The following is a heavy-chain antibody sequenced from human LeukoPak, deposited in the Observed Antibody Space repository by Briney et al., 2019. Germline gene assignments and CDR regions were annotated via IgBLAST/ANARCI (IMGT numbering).Heavy chain of an antibody. J-gene: IGHJ4*02. CDR1: GFAFSSYS. CDR3: ARDLSMVSPPFDY. D-gene: IGHD2/OR15-2a*01. CDR2: ISSSSSYI. Sequence: GGSLRLSCAASGFAFSSYSMNWVRQAPGKGLEWVSSISSSSSYIYYADSVKGRFTISRDNAKNSLYLQMNSLRAEDTAVYYCARDLSMVSPPFDYWGQGTLVTVSS. V-gene: IGHV3-21*01.